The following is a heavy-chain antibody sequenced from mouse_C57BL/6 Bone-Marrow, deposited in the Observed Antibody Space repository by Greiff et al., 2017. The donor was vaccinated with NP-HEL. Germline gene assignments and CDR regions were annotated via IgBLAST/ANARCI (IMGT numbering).Heavy chain of an antibody. D-gene: IGHD1-1*01. V-gene: IGHV1-5*01. J-gene: IGHJ3*01. CDR1: GYTFTSYW. CDR2: IYPGNSDT. CDR3: VPYYYGSSYVAY. Sequence: VQLQQSGTVLARPGASVKMSCKTSGYTFTSYWMHWVKQRPGQGLEWIGAIYPGNSDTSYNQKFKGKAKLTAVTSASTAYMELSSLTNEDSAFYYCVPYYYGSSYVAYWGQGTLVTVSA.